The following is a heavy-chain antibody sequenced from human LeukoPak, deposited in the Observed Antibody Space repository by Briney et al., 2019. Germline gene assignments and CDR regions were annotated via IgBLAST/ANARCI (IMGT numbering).Heavy chain of an antibody. CDR1: GYSISSGYY. Sequence: SETLSLTCTVSGYSISSGYYWGWIRQPPGKGLEWIGSIYHSGSTYYNPSLKSRVTISVDTSKNQFSLKLSSVTAADTAVYYCARVSVGATYYWGQGTLVTVSS. J-gene: IGHJ4*02. V-gene: IGHV4-38-2*02. CDR2: IYHSGST. D-gene: IGHD1-26*01. CDR3: ARVSVGATYY.